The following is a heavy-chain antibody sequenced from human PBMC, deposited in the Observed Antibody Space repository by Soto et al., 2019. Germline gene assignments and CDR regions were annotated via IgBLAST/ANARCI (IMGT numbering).Heavy chain of an antibody. V-gene: IGHV3-21*01. CDR2: ISSSSSSSYI. Sequence: GGSLRLSCAASGFTFSSYSMNWVRQAPGKGLEWVSSISSSSSSSYIYYADSVKGRFTISRDNAKNSLYLQMNSLRAEDTAVYYCARDLEPKIAAADYWGQGTLVTVSS. D-gene: IGHD6-13*01. CDR1: GFTFSSYS. CDR3: ARDLEPKIAAADY. J-gene: IGHJ4*02.